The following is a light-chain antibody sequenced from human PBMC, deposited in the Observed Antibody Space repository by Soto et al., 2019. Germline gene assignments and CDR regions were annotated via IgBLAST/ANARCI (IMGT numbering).Light chain of an antibody. CDR2: GAS. Sequence: ETVLTQSPGTLSLSPGERATLSCRASESVNSNYLAWYQQKPGQAPRLLIYGASNRATGIPDRFSGSGSGTDFTLTISRLEPEDFALYYCQHYVERSPITFGQGTRLEIK. CDR1: ESVNSNY. CDR3: QHYVERSPIT. V-gene: IGKV3-20*01. J-gene: IGKJ5*01.